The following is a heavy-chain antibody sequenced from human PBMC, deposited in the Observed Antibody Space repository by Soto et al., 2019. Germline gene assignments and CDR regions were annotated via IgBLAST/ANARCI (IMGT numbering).Heavy chain of an antibody. CDR2: ISSSSSPT. J-gene: IGHJ4*02. D-gene: IGHD1-26*01. CDR1: GFSFSSYS. Sequence: EVQLVESGGGLVQPGGSLRVSCAASGFSFSSYSMNWVRQAPGKGLEWVSSISSSSSPTYYADSVKGRFTISRDNAKNSLYLQMNSLRDEDTAVYYCAGGSELYYEFDYWGQGALVTVSS. CDR3: AGGSELYYEFDY. V-gene: IGHV3-48*02.